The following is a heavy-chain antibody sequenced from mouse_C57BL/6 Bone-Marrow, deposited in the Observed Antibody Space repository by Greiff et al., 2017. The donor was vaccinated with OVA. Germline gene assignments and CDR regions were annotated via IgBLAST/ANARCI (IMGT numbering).Heavy chain of an antibody. CDR1: GYTFTDYY. V-gene: IGHV1-26*01. CDR3: ASWTYYGSSYRNAMDY. Sequence: VQLQQSGPELVKPGASVKISCKASGYTFTDYYMNWVKQSHGKSLEWIGDINSNTGGTSYNQKFKGKATLTVDKSSSTAYMELRSLTSEDSAVYYCASWTYYGSSYRNAMDYWGQGTSVTVSS. D-gene: IGHD1-1*01. J-gene: IGHJ4*01. CDR2: INSNTGGT.